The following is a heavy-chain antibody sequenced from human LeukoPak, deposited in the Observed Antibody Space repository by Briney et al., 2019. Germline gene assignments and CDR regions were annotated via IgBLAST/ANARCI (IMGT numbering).Heavy chain of an antibody. V-gene: IGHV3-7*01. J-gene: IGHJ4*02. CDR3: ARDLRAFDY. CDR2: IKQDGSEK. Sequence: GGSLRLSCAASGFTFSDYWMHWVRQAPGKGLEWVANIKQDGSEKYYVDSVKGRFTISRDNAKNSLYLQMNSLRAEDTAVYYCARDLRAFDYWGQGTLVTVSS. CDR1: GFTFSDYW.